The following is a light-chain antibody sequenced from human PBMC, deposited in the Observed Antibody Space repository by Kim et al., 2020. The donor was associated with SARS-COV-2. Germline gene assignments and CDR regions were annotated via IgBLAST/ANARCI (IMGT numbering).Light chain of an antibody. CDR1: NIGSKS. Sequence: APGKPARITCGGNNIGSKSVPWYQRKPGQAPVLVIYYDSDRPSGIPERFSGSNSGNTATLTISRVEAGDEADYYCQVWDSSSDHAVFGGGTQLTVL. CDR2: YDS. V-gene: IGLV3-21*04. CDR3: QVWDSSSDHAV. J-gene: IGLJ7*01.